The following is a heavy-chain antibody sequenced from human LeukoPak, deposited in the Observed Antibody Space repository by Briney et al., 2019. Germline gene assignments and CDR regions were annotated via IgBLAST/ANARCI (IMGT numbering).Heavy chain of an antibody. D-gene: IGHD5-12*01. CDR3: ARVGASLPFDI. Sequence: GGSLGLSCAASGFTFSSYEMNWVRQAPGNGLEWVSCISSSGSTIYYADSVKGRFTISRDNAKNSLYLQMNSLRAEDTAVYYCARVGASLPFDIWGQGTMVTVSS. CDR2: ISSSGSTI. CDR1: GFTFSSYE. V-gene: IGHV3-48*03. J-gene: IGHJ3*02.